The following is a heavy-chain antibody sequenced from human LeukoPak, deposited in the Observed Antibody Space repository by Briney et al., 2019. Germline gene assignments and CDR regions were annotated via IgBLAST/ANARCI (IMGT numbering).Heavy chain of an antibody. J-gene: IGHJ3*02. D-gene: IGHD2-15*01. CDR2: INHSGST. V-gene: IGHV4-34*01. CDR3: ARGGDIVVGVAAPGAFDI. CDR1: GGSFCGYY. Sequence: PSETLSLTCAVNGGSFCGYYWSWIRQPPGKGLEWIGEINHSGSTNYNPSLKSRVTISVDTSKNQFSLKLSSVTAADTAVYYCARGGDIVVGVAAPGAFDIWGQGTMVTVSS.